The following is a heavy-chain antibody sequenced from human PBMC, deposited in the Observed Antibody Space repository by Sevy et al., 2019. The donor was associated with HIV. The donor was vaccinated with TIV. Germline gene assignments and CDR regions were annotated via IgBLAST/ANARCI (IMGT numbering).Heavy chain of an antibody. CDR2: IFSSGST. V-gene: IGHV3-66*02. CDR1: GFTVNDKY. J-gene: IGHJ4*02. Sequence: GGSLRLSCAISGFTVNDKYIIWVRQAPGKGLEWVSVIFSSGSTYYADSAKGRFTNSRDNSKNTVDLQMNSVRAEDTAVYYCVSLFLSYRSGWSYFDYWGQGTLVTVSS. CDR3: VSLFLSYRSGWSYFDY. D-gene: IGHD6-19*01.